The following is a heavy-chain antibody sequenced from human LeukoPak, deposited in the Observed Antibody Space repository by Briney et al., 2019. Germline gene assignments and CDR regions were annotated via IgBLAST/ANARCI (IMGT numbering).Heavy chain of an antibody. J-gene: IGHJ6*03. D-gene: IGHD2-2*03. V-gene: IGHV1-8*01. CDR2: MNPNSGNT. Sequence: GASVKVSCKASGYTFTSYDIYWVRQATGQGLEWMGWMNPNSGNTGYAQKFQGRVTMTRNTSISTAYMELSSLRSEDTAVYYCARGPLQVDIVVVPAATDYYYYMDVWGKGTTVTVSS. CDR3: ARGPLQVDIVVVPAATDYYYYMDV. CDR1: GYTFTSYD.